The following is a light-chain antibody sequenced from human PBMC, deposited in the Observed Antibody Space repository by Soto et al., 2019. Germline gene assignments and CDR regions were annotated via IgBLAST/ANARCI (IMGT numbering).Light chain of an antibody. Sequence: QSALTQPPSAPGSPGQSVTISCSGTSSDVGGYNYVSWHQQHPGKAPKLMIYEVSKRPSGVPDRFSGSKSGNTASLIVSGLQAEDEADYYCSSYAGSNNFVFGTGTKVTVL. V-gene: IGLV2-8*01. CDR1: SSDVGGYNY. CDR2: EVS. J-gene: IGLJ1*01. CDR3: SSYAGSNNFV.